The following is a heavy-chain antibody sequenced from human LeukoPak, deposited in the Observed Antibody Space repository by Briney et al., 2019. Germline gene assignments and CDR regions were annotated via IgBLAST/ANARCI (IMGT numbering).Heavy chain of an antibody. Sequence: GRSLRLSCAASGFTFDDYAMHWVRQAPGKGLEWVSGISWNSGSIGYADSVKGRFTISRDNAKNSLYLQMNSLRAEDTALYYCAKDKGVATAKLYYFDYWGQGTLVTVSS. CDR3: AKDKGVATAKLYYFDY. V-gene: IGHV3-9*01. CDR1: GFTFDDYA. CDR2: ISWNSGSI. D-gene: IGHD5-12*01. J-gene: IGHJ4*02.